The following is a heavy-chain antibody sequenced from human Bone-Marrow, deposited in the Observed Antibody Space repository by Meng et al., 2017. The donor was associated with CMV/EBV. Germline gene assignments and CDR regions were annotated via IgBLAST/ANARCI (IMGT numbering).Heavy chain of an antibody. Sequence: QVQLGQSGAEGKKPGAYGKVPCKASGYTFTGYYMHWVRQAPGQGLEWMGWINPNSGGTNYAQKFQGRVTMTRDTSISTAYMELSRLRSDDTAVYYCSYGSGSYYPFDYWGQGTLVTVSS. V-gene: IGHV1-2*02. D-gene: IGHD3-10*01. CDR1: GYTFTGYY. J-gene: IGHJ4*02. CDR3: SYGSGSYYPFDY. CDR2: INPNSGGT.